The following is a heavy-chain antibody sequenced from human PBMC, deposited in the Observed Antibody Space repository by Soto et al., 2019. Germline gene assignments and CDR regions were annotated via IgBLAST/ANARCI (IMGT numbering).Heavy chain of an antibody. V-gene: IGHV3-23*01. J-gene: IGHJ6*02. CDR3: VRGTPTPGLDI. D-gene: IGHD1-7*01. CDR1: GFTFRSSYSA. Sequence: PGGSLRLSCAASGFTFRSSYSAMSWVRQSPGRGLEWLSSTSDSDGSTNYADSVRGRFTISRDSTRNSLYLNMDSLRVEDTATYYCVRGTPTPGLDIWGRGTTVTVSS. CDR2: TSDSDGST.